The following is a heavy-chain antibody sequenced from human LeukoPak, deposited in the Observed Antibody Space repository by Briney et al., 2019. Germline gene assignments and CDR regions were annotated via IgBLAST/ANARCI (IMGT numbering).Heavy chain of an antibody. Sequence: GGSLRLSCAASGFTFSNYAMSWVRQAPGKGLEWVSAISFTGSGTYYADSVKGRFTISRDNSKNTLYLQMNSLRAEDTAVYFCARGGVDYYGSGAYYLMYYFDYWGQGALVTVSS. J-gene: IGHJ4*02. CDR3: ARGGVDYYGSGAYYLMYYFDY. V-gene: IGHV3-23*01. CDR1: GFTFSNYA. D-gene: IGHD3-10*01. CDR2: ISFTGSGT.